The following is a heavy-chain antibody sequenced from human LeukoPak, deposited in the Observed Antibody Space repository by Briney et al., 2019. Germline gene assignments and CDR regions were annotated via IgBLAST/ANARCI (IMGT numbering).Heavy chain of an antibody. V-gene: IGHV1-2*02. J-gene: IGHJ4*02. D-gene: IGHD4-17*01. CDR1: GYTFTGYY. CDR2: VNPNSGGT. Sequence: ASVKVSCKASGYTFTGYYMHWVRQAPGQGLEWMGWVNPNSGGTNYAQKFQGRVTMTRDTSISTAYMELSRLRSDDTAVYYCARENDDGDPFDYWGQGTLVTASS. CDR3: ARENDDGDPFDY.